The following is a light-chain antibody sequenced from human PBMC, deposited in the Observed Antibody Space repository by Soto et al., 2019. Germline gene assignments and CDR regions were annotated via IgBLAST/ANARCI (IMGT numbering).Light chain of an antibody. V-gene: IGKV1-5*01. CDR1: QSISSW. J-gene: IGKJ3*01. Sequence: DIPMTQSPSTLSASVGDRVTITCRASQSISSWLAWYQQKPGKAPKLLIYDASSLESGVPSRFSGSGSGTEFTLTISSLQPDDFATYYCQQYNSYPSTFGPGTKVDIK. CDR2: DAS. CDR3: QQYNSYPST.